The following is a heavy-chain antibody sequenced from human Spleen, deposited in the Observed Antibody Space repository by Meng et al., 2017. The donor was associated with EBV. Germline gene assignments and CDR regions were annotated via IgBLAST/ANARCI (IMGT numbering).Heavy chain of an antibody. CDR1: DIISSSYW. J-gene: IGHJ4*02. CDR3: SRDLAGSDDY. CDR2: NNENGATK. V-gene: IGHV3-74*03. Sequence: VHVAASGGALDQAGAALSLSCAACDIISSSYWMQWVRQAPGKGLEWVSRNNENGATKTYADSVKGRFTISRDNAKNTLFLQMNSMRAEDTAGYYCSRDLAGSDDYWGQGTLVTVSS. D-gene: IGHD1-14*01.